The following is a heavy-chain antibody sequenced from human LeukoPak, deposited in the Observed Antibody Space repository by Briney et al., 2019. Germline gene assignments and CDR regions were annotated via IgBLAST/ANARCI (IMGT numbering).Heavy chain of an antibody. J-gene: IGHJ4*02. Sequence: SETLSLTCTVSGGSISSSSYYWGWIRQPPGKGLEWIGSIYYSGSTYYNPSLKSRVTISVDTSKNQFSLKLSSVTAADTAVYYCARLDGGSSGWFYFDYWGQGTLVTVSS. V-gene: IGHV4-39*01. CDR2: IYYSGST. CDR1: GGSISSSSYY. D-gene: IGHD6-19*01. CDR3: ARLDGGSSGWFYFDY.